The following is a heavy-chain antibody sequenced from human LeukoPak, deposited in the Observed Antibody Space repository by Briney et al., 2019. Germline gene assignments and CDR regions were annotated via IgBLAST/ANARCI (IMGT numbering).Heavy chain of an antibody. CDR2: IYSGDSDT. D-gene: IGHD3-10*01. Sequence: GESLKISCKGSGFTNSWIGWVRQMPGQGLEWMGIIYSGDSDTRYSPSFQRQVNISADKSITTAYLQWGSLKASDTAMYYCARHSYGFDYWGQGTLVTVSS. J-gene: IGHJ4*02. CDR1: GFTNSW. V-gene: IGHV5-51*01. CDR3: ARHSYGFDY.